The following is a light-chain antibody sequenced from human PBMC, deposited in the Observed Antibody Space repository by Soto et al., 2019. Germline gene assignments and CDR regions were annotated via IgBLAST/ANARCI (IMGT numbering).Light chain of an antibody. CDR1: RFNIGSNT. J-gene: IGLJ2*01. Sequence: QSVLTQPPSASGTPGQRVTISCSGSRFNIGSNTVNWYQQLPGTAPKLLIYSVNQRPSGVPDRFSGSKSGTSASLAISGLQSEDEADYYCAAWDGSLNVVLFGGGTKLTVL. CDR3: AAWDGSLNVVL. V-gene: IGLV1-44*01. CDR2: SVN.